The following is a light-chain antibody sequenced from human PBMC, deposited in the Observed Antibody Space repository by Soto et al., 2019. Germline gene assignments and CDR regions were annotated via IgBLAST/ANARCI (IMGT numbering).Light chain of an antibody. Sequence: SSELTQPPSVSVSPGQTASITCSGDKLGDKFACWYQQKPGQSPMLVIYEDDKRPSGIPERFSGSNSGNTATLTISGTQAMDEADYYCQAWDSSLRVFSGGTKVTVL. CDR2: EDD. CDR1: KLGDKF. CDR3: QAWDSSLRV. V-gene: IGLV3-1*01. J-gene: IGLJ3*02.